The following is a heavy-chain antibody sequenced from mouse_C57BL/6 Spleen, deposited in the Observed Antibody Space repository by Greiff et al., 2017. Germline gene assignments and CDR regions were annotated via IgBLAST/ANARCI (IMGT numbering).Heavy chain of an antibody. D-gene: IGHD3-2*02. J-gene: IGHJ2*01. CDR1: GFTFSSYG. CDR3: ARPISSRQLSPRFDY. Sequence: EVKLVESGGDLVKPGGSLKLSCAASGFTFSSYGMSWVRQTPDKRLEWVATISSGGSYTYYPDSVKGRFTISRDNAKNTLYLQMSSLTSEDTAMYYCARPISSRQLSPRFDYWGQGTTLTVSS. CDR2: ISSGGSYT. V-gene: IGHV5-6*01.